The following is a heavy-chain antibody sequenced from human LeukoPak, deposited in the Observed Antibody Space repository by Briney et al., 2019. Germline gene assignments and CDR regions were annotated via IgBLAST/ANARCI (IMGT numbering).Heavy chain of an antibody. Sequence: PSETLSLTCAVYGGSFSGYYWSWIRQHPGKGLEWIGYIYYSGSTYYNPSLKSRVTVSVDTSKNQFSLKLSSVTAADTAVYYCAREAPVLATLELNYYYMDVWGKGTTVTASS. J-gene: IGHJ6*03. CDR2: IYYSGST. V-gene: IGHV4-31*11. D-gene: IGHD1-7*01. CDR3: AREAPVLATLELNYYYMDV. CDR1: GGSFSGYY.